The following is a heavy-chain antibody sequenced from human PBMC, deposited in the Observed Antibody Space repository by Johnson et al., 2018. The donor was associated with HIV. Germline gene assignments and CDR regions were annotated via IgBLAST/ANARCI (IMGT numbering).Heavy chain of an antibody. D-gene: IGHD2-2*01. J-gene: IGHJ3*02. CDR3: AKDPLVVPAATLDAFDI. CDR2: IYSGGST. Sequence: QVQLVESGGGVVQPGRSLRLSCAASGFTFSNYAMHWVRQAPGKGLEWVSVIYSGGSTYYADSVKGRFTISRDNSKNTLCLQMNSLRVEDTAIYYCAKDPLVVPAATLDAFDIWGQGTMVTVSS. CDR1: GFTFSNYA. V-gene: IGHV3-NL1*01.